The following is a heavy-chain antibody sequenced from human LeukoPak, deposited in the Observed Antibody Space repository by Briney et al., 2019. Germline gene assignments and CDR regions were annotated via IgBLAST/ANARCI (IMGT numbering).Heavy chain of an antibody. D-gene: IGHD1-7*01. Sequence: PGGSLRLSCEVSTFTVNRNYMTWVRQPPGKGLEWVSATCGSGYTTYYADSEKGRFTIPRDNSKNTLYLQMNSLRAEDTAIYYCAKATNWNYGGLDYWGQGTLVTVSS. CDR2: TCGSGYTT. CDR1: TFTVNRNY. V-gene: IGHV3-23*01. CDR3: AKATNWNYGGLDY. J-gene: IGHJ4*02.